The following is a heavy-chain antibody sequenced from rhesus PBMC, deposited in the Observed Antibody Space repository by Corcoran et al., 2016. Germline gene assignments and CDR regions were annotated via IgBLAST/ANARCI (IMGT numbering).Heavy chain of an antibody. V-gene: IGHV4-65*01. D-gene: IGHD2-15*01. CDR3: ARQYCSSTYCSSTFDY. CDR2: ISGSSGST. Sequence: QVQLQESGPGLVKPSETLSLTCAVSGGSVSSSNWWSWIRQPPGKGLEWIGYISGSSGSTYYNPPLKSRVTISTDTSKNQFSLKLSSVTAADTAVYYCARQYCSSTYCSSTFDYWGQGVLVTVSS. CDR1: GGSVSSSNW. J-gene: IGHJ4*01.